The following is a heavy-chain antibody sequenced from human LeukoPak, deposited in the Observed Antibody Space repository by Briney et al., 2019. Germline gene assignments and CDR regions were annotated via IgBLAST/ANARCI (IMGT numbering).Heavy chain of an antibody. CDR1: GGSFSGYY. CDR3: ARDQIGTTTVTTRVWDY. J-gene: IGHJ4*02. D-gene: IGHD4-17*01. CDR2: INHSGST. Sequence: SETLSLTCAVYGGSFSGYYWSWIRQPPGKGLEWIGEINHSGSTNYNPSLKSRVTISVDTSKNQFSLKLSSVTAADTAVYYCARDQIGTTTVTTRVWDYWGQGTLVTVSS. V-gene: IGHV4-34*01.